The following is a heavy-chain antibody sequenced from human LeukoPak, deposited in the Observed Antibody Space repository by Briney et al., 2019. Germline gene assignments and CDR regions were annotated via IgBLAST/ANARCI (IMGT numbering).Heavy chain of an antibody. CDR2: ISSSSSYI. D-gene: IGHD2-21*02. CDR1: GLPVSSYS. CDR3: AREPCGGDCSPYFDY. J-gene: IGHJ4*02. V-gene: IGHV3-21*01. Sequence: GGTLQLSCAASGLPVSSYSMNWGRPDKGKGVEWVSSISSSSSYIYYGDSVKGRFTISRDNAKNSLYLQMNSLRAEDTAVYYCAREPCGGDCSPYFDYWGQGTLVTVSS.